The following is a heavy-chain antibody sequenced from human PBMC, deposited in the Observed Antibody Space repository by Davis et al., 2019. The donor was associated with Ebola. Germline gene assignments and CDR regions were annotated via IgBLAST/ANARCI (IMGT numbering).Heavy chain of an antibody. Sequence: PGGSLRLSCEASGFTFGDFQMSWVRQAPGKGLEWVSAISGSGGSTYYADSVKGRFTISRDNSKNTLYLQMNSLRAEDTAVYYCARRGGPPLLYGMDVWGQGTTVTVSS. J-gene: IGHJ6*02. CDR3: ARRGGPPLLYGMDV. CDR1: GFTFGDFQ. CDR2: ISGSGGST. D-gene: IGHD2-15*01. V-gene: IGHV3-23*01.